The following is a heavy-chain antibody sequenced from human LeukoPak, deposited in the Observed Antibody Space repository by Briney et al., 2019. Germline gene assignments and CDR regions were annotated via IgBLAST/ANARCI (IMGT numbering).Heavy chain of an antibody. CDR2: ISYDGSSK. J-gene: IGHJ4*02. CDR1: GFTFSDYG. V-gene: IGHV3-30*03. Sequence: PGGSLRLSCAASGFTFSDYGMHWVRRAPGKGLGWVTIISYDGSSKYYADSVKGRFTISRDNSKNTLYLQMNSLRAEDTAVYYCARGWKLSIDWGQGTLVTVSS. CDR3: ARGWKLSID. D-gene: IGHD4-23*01.